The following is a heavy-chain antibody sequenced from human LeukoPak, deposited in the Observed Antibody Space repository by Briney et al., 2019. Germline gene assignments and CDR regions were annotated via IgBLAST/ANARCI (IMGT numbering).Heavy chain of an antibody. J-gene: IGHJ4*02. D-gene: IGHD4-17*01. CDR3: AKDDGGDYVGLDY. V-gene: IGHV3-30*18. CDR2: ITDDGSKK. Sequence: PGRSLRLSCTDSGFTGTFYGMHWVRQAPGKGLEWLAVITDDGSKKYYGDSVKGRFTISRDNSKHTLNLQMNSLRGEDTAVYYCAKDDGGDYVGLDYWGQGTLVTVSS. CDR1: GFTGTFYG.